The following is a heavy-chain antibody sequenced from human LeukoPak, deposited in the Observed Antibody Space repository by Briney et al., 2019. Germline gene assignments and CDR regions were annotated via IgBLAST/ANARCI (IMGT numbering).Heavy chain of an antibody. V-gene: IGHV1-2*02. CDR1: GYTFTDYY. J-gene: IGHJ4*02. D-gene: IGHD2-2*01. CDR3: ARASWRPPYHFDY. CDR2: INPNSGGT. Sequence: ASVKVSCKASGYTFTDYYVHWVRQAPGQGLEWMGWINPNSGGTNYAQKFQGTVTMARDTSISAAYMELSRLRSDDTAIYYCARASWRPPYHFDYWGQGTLVTVSS.